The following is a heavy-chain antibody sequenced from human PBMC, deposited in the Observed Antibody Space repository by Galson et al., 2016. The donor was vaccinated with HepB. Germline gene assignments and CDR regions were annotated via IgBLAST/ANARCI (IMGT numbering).Heavy chain of an antibody. V-gene: IGHV1-69*13. CDR1: GGTFSHSV. Sequence: SVKVSCKASGGTFSHSVSSWVRQAPGQGLEWMGGIIPIYGPANYAQKFQGRVTITADDSTRTAYMELRSLRSDDTAVYYCARADSWLVTDDYYHTMDVWGQGTTIIVSS. CDR3: ARADSWLVTDDYYHTMDV. D-gene: IGHD6-19*01. J-gene: IGHJ6*02. CDR2: IIPIYGPA.